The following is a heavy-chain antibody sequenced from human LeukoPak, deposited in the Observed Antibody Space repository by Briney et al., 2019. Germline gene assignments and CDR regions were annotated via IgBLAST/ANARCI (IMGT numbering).Heavy chain of an antibody. CDR2: INSSGSTI. V-gene: IGHV3-11*04. CDR1: GFTFSDYY. D-gene: IGHD3-22*01. J-gene: IGHJ6*02. Sequence: PGGSLRLSCAASGFTFSDYYMSWIRQAPGKGLEWVSYINSSGSTIYYADSENRLFTSFGDNHKQSLDLQIEGLQADDAAVYYCPRIADISGYYYNYYNYGTDVWGQGSTLTASS. CDR3: PRIADISGYYYNYYNYGTDV.